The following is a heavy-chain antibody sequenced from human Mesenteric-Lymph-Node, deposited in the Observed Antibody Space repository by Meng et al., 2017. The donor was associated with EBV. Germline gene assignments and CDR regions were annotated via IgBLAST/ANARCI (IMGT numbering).Heavy chain of an antibody. Sequence: QVQLQKSGPGQVKPSQTLSLICAVSGGSISSGGQDWTWIRQPPGKGLESIGYIYYSGSTYYNPSLQSRVTMSVDTSKNQFSLKLSSVTAADTAVYYCARGYSYDSFGLDYWGQGALVTVSS. D-gene: IGHD5-18*01. CDR3: ARGYSYDSFGLDY. J-gene: IGHJ4*02. CDR1: GGSISSGGQD. V-gene: IGHV4-30-4*01. CDR2: IYYSGST.